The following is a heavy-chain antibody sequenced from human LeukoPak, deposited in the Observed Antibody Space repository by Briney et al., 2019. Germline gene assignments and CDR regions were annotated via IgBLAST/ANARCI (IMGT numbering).Heavy chain of an antibody. CDR3: ARHDSRGSGNKIDYGDYYYYYYMDV. V-gene: IGHV4-39*01. CDR1: GGSISSSSYY. D-gene: IGHD4-17*01. Sequence: TPSETLSLTCTVSGGSISSSSYYWGWIRQPPGKGLEWIGSIYYSGSTYYNPSLKSRVTISVDTSKNQFSLKLSSVTAADTAVYYCARHDSRGSGNKIDYGDYYYYYYMDVWGKGTTVTVSS. J-gene: IGHJ6*03. CDR2: IYYSGST.